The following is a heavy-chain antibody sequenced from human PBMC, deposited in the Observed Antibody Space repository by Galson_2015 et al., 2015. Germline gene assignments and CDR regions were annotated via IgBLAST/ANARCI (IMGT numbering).Heavy chain of an antibody. CDR1: GFTFRNYW. CDR3: ARNFYDAFDT. Sequence: SLRLSCAASGFTFRNYWMHWVRQAPGKGPVWVSRISSDGSSTSYADSVKGRFTISRDNAKSTLSLQMNSLRAEDTAVYYCARNFYDAFDTWGPGTMVTVSS. D-gene: IGHD2/OR15-2a*01. J-gene: IGHJ3*02. CDR2: ISSDGSST. V-gene: IGHV3-74*01.